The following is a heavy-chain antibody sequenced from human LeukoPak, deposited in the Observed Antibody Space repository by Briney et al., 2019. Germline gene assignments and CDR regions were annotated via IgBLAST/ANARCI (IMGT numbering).Heavy chain of an antibody. J-gene: IGHJ4*02. V-gene: IGHV4-59*01. Sequence: SETLSLTCVVSGGSISSFYWCWIRQPPGKALEWIGYIYSSGSTSYNPSLKSRVTISVDTSKNQFSLRLSSVTAADTAVYYCARKGVAAGLDYWGQGTLVTVSS. CDR2: IYSSGST. D-gene: IGHD6-13*01. CDR3: ARKGVAAGLDY. CDR1: GGSISSFY.